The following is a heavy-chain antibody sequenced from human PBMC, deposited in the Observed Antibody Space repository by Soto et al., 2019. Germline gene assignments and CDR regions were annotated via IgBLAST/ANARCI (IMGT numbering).Heavy chain of an antibody. Sequence: QVQLVESGGGVVQPGRSLRLSCAASGFTFRNYAMHWVRQAPGKGLEWVAVISSDGSIKHYADSVKGRFTISRDNSKNTLFLQMNSLRPDDTAVYYCARGVGRLWQNFDYWGQGTLVTGSS. CDR1: GFTFRNYA. J-gene: IGHJ4*02. D-gene: IGHD3-10*01. V-gene: IGHV3-30-3*01. CDR2: ISSDGSIK. CDR3: ARGVGRLWQNFDY.